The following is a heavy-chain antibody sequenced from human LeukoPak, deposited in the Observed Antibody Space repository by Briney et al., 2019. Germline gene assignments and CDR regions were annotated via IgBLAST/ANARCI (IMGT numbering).Heavy chain of an antibody. J-gene: IGHJ5*02. Sequence: GGSLRLSCAASGFTFSDYYMSWIRQAPGKGLEWVSYISSSGSTIYYADSVKGRFTISRDNAKNSPYLQMHSPRAEPTAVYSSPRDSGARSYGRGGWFDPWGQGTLVTVSS. CDR2: ISSSGSTI. CDR3: PRDSGARSYGRGGWFDP. CDR1: GFTFSDYY. D-gene: IGHD1-26*01. V-gene: IGHV3-11*04.